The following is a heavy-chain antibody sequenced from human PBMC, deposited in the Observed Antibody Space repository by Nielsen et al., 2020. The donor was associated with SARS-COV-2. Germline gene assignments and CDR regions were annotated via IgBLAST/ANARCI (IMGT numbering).Heavy chain of an antibody. CDR1: GFSFDDYA. CDR2: ISWNSGST. V-gene: IGHV3-9*01. Sequence: GGSLRLSCAASGFSFDDYAMHWVRQAPGKGLEWVSGISWNSGSTYYADSVKGRFTISRDNSKNTLYLQMNSLRAEDTAVYYCAREADHYYYGMDVWGQGTTVTVSS. CDR3: AREADHYYYGMDV. J-gene: IGHJ6*02.